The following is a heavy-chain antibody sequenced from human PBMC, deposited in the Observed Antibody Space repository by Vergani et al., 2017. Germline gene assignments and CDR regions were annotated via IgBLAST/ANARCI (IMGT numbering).Heavy chain of an antibody. D-gene: IGHD2-8*01. Sequence: VQLVESGGGLVKPGGSLRLSCAASGFTFSDFSMSWVRQAPGKGLEWVAFIGSSGPYINYADSVKGRFIISRDNTNNSLFLQLRSLRAEDAAVYYCAGDCTSGGCPYNYGMDVWGQGATVTVSS. V-gene: IGHV3-21*06. CDR1: GFTFSDFS. CDR2: IGSSGPYI. J-gene: IGHJ6*02. CDR3: AGDCTSGGCPYNYGMDV.